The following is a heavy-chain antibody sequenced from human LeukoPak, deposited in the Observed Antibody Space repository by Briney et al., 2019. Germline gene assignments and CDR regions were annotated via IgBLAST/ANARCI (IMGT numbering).Heavy chain of an antibody. Sequence: GGSLRLSCAASGFTFSSYAMHWVRQAPGKGLEWVAVISYDGSNKYYADSVKGRFTISRDNSKNTLYLQMNSLRAEDTAVYYCVRPSYCSSTSCYGGYYYYGMDVWGQGTTVTVSS. CDR2: ISYDGSNK. CDR3: VRPSYCSSTSCYGGYYYYGMDV. D-gene: IGHD2-2*01. CDR1: GFTFSSYA. V-gene: IGHV3-30-3*01. J-gene: IGHJ6*02.